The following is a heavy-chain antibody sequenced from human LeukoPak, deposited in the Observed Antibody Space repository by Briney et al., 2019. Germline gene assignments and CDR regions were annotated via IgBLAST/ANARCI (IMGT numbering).Heavy chain of an antibody. J-gene: IGHJ3*02. CDR3: AREWWPGGAFDI. CDR1: GFTFSDYA. D-gene: IGHD2-15*01. Sequence: GSLRLSCAASGFTFSDYAMSWVRQAPGKGLEWVSAVTYSGAPTYYADSVKGRFTISRDTPKNTLYLQMNSLRAEDTAVYYCAREWWPGGAFDIWGQGTMVTVSS. CDR2: VTYSGAPT. V-gene: IGHV3-23*01.